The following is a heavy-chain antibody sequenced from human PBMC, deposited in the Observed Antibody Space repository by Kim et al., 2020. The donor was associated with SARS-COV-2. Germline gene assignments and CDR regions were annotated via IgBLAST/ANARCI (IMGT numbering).Heavy chain of an antibody. V-gene: IGHV3-21*01. D-gene: IGHD4-4*01. Sequence: GGSLRLSCAASGFTFSSYSMNWVRQAPGKGLEWVSSISSSSSYIYYADSVKGRFTISRDNAKNSLYLQMNSLRAEDTAVYYCAREHQAYSNYVGFYYWGQGTLVTVSS. CDR3: AREHQAYSNYVGFYY. J-gene: IGHJ4*02. CDR1: GFTFSSYS. CDR2: ISSSSSYI.